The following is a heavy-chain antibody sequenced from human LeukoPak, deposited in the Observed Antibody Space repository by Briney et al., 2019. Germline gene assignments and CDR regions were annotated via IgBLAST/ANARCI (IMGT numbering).Heavy chain of an antibody. CDR1: GFTFYSYA. D-gene: IGHD2-15*01. J-gene: IGHJ4*02. Sequence: GGSLRLSCAASGFTFYSYAMIWVRQAPGKGLECVSPISSSGAGTYYADSVKGRFTISRDNSKNTIYLQMNSVRAEDTAVYYCAKDLIQCSGGSCYSPSDYWGQGTLVTVSA. CDR2: ISSSGAGT. CDR3: AKDLIQCSGGSCYSPSDY. V-gene: IGHV3-23*01.